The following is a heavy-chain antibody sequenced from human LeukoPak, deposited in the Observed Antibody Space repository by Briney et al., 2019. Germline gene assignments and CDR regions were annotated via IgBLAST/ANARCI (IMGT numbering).Heavy chain of an antibody. D-gene: IGHD3-9*01. CDR1: GGSISSYY. CDR3: ARGDTYYDILTGYLYY. Sequence: PSETLSLTCTVSGGSISSYYWSWIRQPAGKGLEWIGRIYTSGSTNYNPSLKSRVTMSVDTSKNQFSLKLSSVTAADTAVYYCARGDTYYDILTGYLYYWGQGTLVTVSS. J-gene: IGHJ4*02. CDR2: IYTSGST. V-gene: IGHV4-4*07.